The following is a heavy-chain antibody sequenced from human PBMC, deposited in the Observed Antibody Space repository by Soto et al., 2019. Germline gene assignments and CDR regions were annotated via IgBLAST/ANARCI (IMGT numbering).Heavy chain of an antibody. CDR1: GGSISSGGYY. CDR2: IYYSGST. J-gene: IGHJ4*02. Sequence: PSETLSLTCTVSGGSISSGGYYWSWIRQHPGKGLEWTGYIYYSGSTYYNPSLKSRVTISVDTSKNQFSLKLSSVTAADTAVYYCARGYCSGGSCYDDYWGQGTLVTVSS. CDR3: ARGYCSGGSCYDDY. D-gene: IGHD2-15*01. V-gene: IGHV4-31*03.